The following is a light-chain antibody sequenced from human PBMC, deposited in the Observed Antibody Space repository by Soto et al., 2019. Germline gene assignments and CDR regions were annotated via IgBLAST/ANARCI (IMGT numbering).Light chain of an antibody. V-gene: IGKV1-39*01. CDR3: LQTFTTHIT. CDR1: QNIADY. Sequence: DIQMTQSPSSLSASAGDTVTITCRASQNIADYLSWYQQKPGKAPKLLMYSSSILHDGVSSRFSGDGSGTAFSLPITGLQPEDFATYYCLQTFTTHITFGGGTTGEVK. CDR2: SSS. J-gene: IGKJ4*01.